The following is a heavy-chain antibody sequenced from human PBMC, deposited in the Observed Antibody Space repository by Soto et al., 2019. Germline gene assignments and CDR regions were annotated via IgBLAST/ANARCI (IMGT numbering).Heavy chain of an antibody. Sequence: ASVKVSCKASGYTFTSFPIHWVRQAPGQRLEWMGWINAGNGDTKYSQKFQGRVIVTRDTSASTAYMELISLRSEDTAVYYCTRAPRGEHWGQGTLVTVS. J-gene: IGHJ1*01. CDR2: INAGNGDT. CDR1: GYTFTSFP. V-gene: IGHV1-3*01. D-gene: IGHD2-21*01. CDR3: TRAPRGEH.